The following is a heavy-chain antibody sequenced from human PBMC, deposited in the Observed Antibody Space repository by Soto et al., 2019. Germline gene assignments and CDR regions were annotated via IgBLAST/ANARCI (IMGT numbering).Heavy chain of an antibody. CDR2: ISRDGRST. Sequence: EVQLVESGGGLVQPGGSLRLSCAASGFTFSNYWMHWVHQAPGKGLVWVSRISRDGRSTSYGDFVKGRFTISRDNAKNTLYLQMNSLGAEDTAVYYCARGGAGTTDDASDLWGQGTMVTVSS. D-gene: IGHD1-7*01. J-gene: IGHJ3*01. V-gene: IGHV3-74*01. CDR1: GFTFSNYW. CDR3: ARGGAGTTDDASDL.